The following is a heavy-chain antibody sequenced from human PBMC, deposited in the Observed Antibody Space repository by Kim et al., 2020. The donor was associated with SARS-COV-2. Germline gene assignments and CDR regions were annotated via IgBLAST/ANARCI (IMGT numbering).Heavy chain of an antibody. Sequence: GGSLRLSCAASGFTFSNHAMIWVRQASGKGLEWVLLIDKSGANSDLTDSVKGRFTVSRDNSKNTLFLEMNSLRAEDTAIYYCAKAGIVVAGRGYMDVWGKGTTVTVSS. J-gene: IGHJ6*04. CDR3: AKAGIVVAGRGYMDV. V-gene: IGHV3-23*01. CDR1: GFTFSNHA. D-gene: IGHD6-19*01. CDR2: IDKSGANS.